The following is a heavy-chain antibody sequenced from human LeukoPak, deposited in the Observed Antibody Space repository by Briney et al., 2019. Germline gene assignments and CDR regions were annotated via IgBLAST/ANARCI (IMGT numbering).Heavy chain of an antibody. D-gene: IGHD3-16*02. CDR2: ISAYNGNT. Sequence: ASVKVSCKASGYTFTSYGISWVRQAPGQGLEWMGWISAYNGNTNYAQKLQGRVTMTTDTSTSTAYMELRSLRSDDTAVYYCARDRYDDYVWGSYRFDIWGQGTMVTVSS. J-gene: IGHJ3*02. CDR3: ARDRYDDYVWGSYRFDI. V-gene: IGHV1-18*01. CDR1: GYTFTSYG.